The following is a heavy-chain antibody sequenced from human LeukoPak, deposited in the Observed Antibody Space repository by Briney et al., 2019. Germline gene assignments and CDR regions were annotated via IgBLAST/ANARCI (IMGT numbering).Heavy chain of an antibody. D-gene: IGHD3-9*01. CDR3: AVDILTGFDY. CDR2: INHSGST. J-gene: IGHJ4*02. Sequence: SETLSLTCAVYGGSFSGYYWSWIRQPPGKGLEWIGEINHSGSTNYNPSLKSRVTISVDTSKNQFSLKLSSVTAADTAVYYCAVDILTGFDYRGQGTLVTVSS. CDR1: GGSFSGYY. V-gene: IGHV4-34*01.